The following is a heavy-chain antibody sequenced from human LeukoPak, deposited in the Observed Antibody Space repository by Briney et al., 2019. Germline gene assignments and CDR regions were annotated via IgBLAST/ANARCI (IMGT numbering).Heavy chain of an antibody. D-gene: IGHD4/OR15-4a*01. CDR3: ARPRGANDY. CDR1: GGSISSATYY. V-gene: IGHV4-61*02. Sequence: MTSETLSLTCTVSGGSISSATYYWNWIRQPAGKGLEWIGRIYTSGSTNYNPSLKSRVTISVDTSKNQFSLKLSSVTAADTAVYYCARPRGANDYGGREPLVTVS. J-gene: IGHJ4*02. CDR2: IYTSGST.